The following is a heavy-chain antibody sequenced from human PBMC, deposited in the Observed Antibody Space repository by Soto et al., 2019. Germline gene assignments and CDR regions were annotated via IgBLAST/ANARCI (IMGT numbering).Heavy chain of an antibody. CDR2: IGISGDT. Sequence: GGSLRLSCEASGFTFSKFDMHWFRQPTGKGLEWVSTIGISGDTYYAVSVKGRFTISRDNAKNSLSLQMNSLRAGGTALYFCARGQEVGAHFFDSWGQGTQVTVSS. D-gene: IGHD2-15*01. CDR3: ARGQEVGAHFFDS. V-gene: IGHV3-13*04. J-gene: IGHJ4*02. CDR1: GFTFSKFD.